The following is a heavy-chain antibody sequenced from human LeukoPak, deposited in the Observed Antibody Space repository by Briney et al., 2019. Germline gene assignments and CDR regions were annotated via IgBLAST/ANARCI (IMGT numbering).Heavy chain of an antibody. V-gene: IGHV1-69*13. J-gene: IGHJ4*02. CDR2: IIPIFGTA. CDR3: ARVREYSSGWYDY. D-gene: IGHD6-19*01. CDR1: GGTFSSYA. Sequence: GASVKVSCKASGGTFSSYAISWVRQAPGQGLEWMGGIIPIFGTANYAQKFQGRVTITADESTSTAYMELSSLRSEDTAVYYCARVREYSSGWYDYWGQGTLVTVSS.